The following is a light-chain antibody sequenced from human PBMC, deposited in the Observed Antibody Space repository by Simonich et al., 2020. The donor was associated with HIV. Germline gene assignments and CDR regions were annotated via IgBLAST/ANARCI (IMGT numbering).Light chain of an antibody. Sequence: EIVLTQSPATLSLSPGERATLTCRASQIVSRYLTWYQQKPGQAPRLLIYDASNRAPCIPARFSGRGSGTDFTLTISSLEPEDFAVYYCQQRSNWPPEYTFGQGTKLEIK. CDR3: QQRSNWPPEYT. CDR2: DAS. V-gene: IGKV3-11*01. CDR1: QIVSRY. J-gene: IGKJ2*01.